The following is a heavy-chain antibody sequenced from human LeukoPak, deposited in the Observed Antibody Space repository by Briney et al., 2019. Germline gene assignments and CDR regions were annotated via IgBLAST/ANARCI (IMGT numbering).Heavy chain of an antibody. V-gene: IGHV3-64*01. CDR3: ARGHYGSGSYWSYYYYYMDV. J-gene: IGHJ6*03. CDR1: GFTFSSYA. Sequence: GGSLRLSCAASGFTFSSYAMHWVRQAPGKGLEYVSAISSNGGSTYYANSVKGRFTISRDNSKNTLYLQMGSLRAEDMAVYYCARGHYGSGSYWSYYYYYMDVWGKGTTVTVSS. D-gene: IGHD3-10*01. CDR2: ISSNGGST.